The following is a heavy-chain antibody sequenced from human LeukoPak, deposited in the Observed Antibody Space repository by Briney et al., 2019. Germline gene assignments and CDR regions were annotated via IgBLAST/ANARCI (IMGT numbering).Heavy chain of an antibody. CDR2: ISYDGSNK. J-gene: IGHJ4*02. Sequence: GGSLRLSCAASGFTFSSYGMHWVRQAPGKGLEWVAVISYDGSNKYYADSVKGRFTISRDNSKNTLYLQMNSLRAEDTAVYYCAKDRQGWLQNTFDYWGQGTLVTVSS. CDR1: GFTFSSYG. CDR3: AKDRQGWLQNTFDY. V-gene: IGHV3-30*18. D-gene: IGHD5-24*01.